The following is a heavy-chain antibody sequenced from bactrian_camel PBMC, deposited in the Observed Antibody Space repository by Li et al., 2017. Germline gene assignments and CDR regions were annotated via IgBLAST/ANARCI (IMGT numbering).Heavy chain of an antibody. CDR2: INTRSRSS. CDR1: GNTYYTSS. Sequence: HVQLVESGGGSVQAGGSLKLSCAASGNTYYTSSMGWFRQAPGKERERVAAINTRSRSSIHIASVKGRFTISQDNAANTLYLQMNSLKPEDTAMYYCAGGRIFSLQSGVYDYWGQGTQVTVS. CDR3: AGGRIFSLQSGVYDY. V-gene: IGHV3S54*01. D-gene: IGHD2*01. J-gene: IGHJ4*01.